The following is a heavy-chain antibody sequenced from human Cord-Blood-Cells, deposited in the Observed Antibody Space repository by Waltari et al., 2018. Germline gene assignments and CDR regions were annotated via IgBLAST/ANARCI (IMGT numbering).Heavy chain of an antibody. CDR2: VNPNSGNR. J-gene: IGHJ6*02. CDR1: GYTFTSYD. Sequence: QVQLVQSGAEVKKPGASVKVSCKASGYTFTSYDINWVRQATGQGLEWMGWVNPNSGNRGYAQKFQGRVTITRNTSISTADMELSSLRSEDTAVYYCARGVVPAALYYYYGMDVWGQGTTVTVSS. D-gene: IGHD2-2*01. V-gene: IGHV1-8*03. CDR3: ARGVVPAALYYYYGMDV.